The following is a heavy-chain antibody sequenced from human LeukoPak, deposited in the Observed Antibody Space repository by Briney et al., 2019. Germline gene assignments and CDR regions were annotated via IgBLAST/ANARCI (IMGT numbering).Heavy chain of an antibody. J-gene: IGHJ4*02. CDR2: ITDSATT. CDR3: ATLLSAPRDS. CDR1: GGSLSDYN. D-gene: IGHD3-10*01. Sequence: PSETLSLTCAVYGGSLSDYNWSWLRQSPEKGLEWIGEITDSATTHYNPSLETRVTISIDTAKHQFSLRLRSLTAADTAVYYCATLLSAPRDSWGQGTLVTVSS. V-gene: IGHV4-34*01.